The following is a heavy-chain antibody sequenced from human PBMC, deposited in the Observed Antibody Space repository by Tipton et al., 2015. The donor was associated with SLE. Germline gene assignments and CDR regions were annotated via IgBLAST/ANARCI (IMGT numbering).Heavy chain of an antibody. V-gene: IGHV4-59*11. CDR3: AREVEREWEQWLVLDY. Sequence: TLSLTCSVSGGSISSHYWSWIRQPPGKGLEWIGYIYYSGSTNYNPSLKSRVTISVDTSKNQFSLRLSSVTAADTAMYYCAREVEREWEQWLVLDYWGQGTLVTVSS. CDR2: IYYSGST. D-gene: IGHD6-19*01. J-gene: IGHJ4*02. CDR1: GGSISSHY.